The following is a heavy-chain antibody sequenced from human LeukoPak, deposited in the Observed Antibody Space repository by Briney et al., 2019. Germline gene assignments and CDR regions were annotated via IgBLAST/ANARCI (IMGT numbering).Heavy chain of an antibody. D-gene: IGHD2-15*01. CDR3: VRDLTPSFCTSGSCPYGGYFDH. CDR1: GYTFTSYY. CDR2: INPSGGST. Sequence: ASVKVSCKASGYTFTSYYMHWVRQAPGQGLEWMGIINPSGGSTSYAQKFQGRVTMTRITSTNTAYLELRNLISDDTAVYYCVRDLTPSFCTSGSCPYGGYFDHWGQGTLVTVSS. J-gene: IGHJ4*02. V-gene: IGHV1-46*01.